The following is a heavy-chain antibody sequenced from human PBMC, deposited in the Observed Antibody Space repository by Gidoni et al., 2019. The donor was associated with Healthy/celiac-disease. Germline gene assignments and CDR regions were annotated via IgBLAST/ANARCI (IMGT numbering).Heavy chain of an antibody. D-gene: IGHD2-21*02. CDR1: GGTFSSYA. V-gene: IGHV1-69*01. J-gene: IGHJ4*02. CDR2: IIPIFGTA. CDR3: ASNWDCGGDCYLFDY. Sequence: QVQLVQSGAEVKKPGSAVKVTCKASGGTFSSYAISWGRQAPGQGLEWMGGIIPIFGTANYAQKFQGRVTITADESTSTAYMELSSLRSEDTAVYYCASNWDCGGDCYLFDYWGQGTLVTVSS.